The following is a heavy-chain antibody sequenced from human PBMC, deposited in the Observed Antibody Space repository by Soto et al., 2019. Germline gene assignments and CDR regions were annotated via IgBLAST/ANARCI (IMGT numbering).Heavy chain of an antibody. V-gene: IGHV3-9*01. Sequence: EVQLVESGGGLVQPGRSLRLSCAASGFSFDDSAMHWVRQAPGKGLEWVSAISWNSGIIGYADSVKGRFTISRDNAKNSLYLQMNSLRPEDTAFYYCAKDMGAHMPFDYWGQGTLVTVSS. CDR3: AKDMGAHMPFDY. D-gene: IGHD2-2*01. CDR1: GFSFDDSA. J-gene: IGHJ4*02. CDR2: ISWNSGII.